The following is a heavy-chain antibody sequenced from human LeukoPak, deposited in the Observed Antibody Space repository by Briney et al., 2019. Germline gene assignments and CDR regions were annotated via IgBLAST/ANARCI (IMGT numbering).Heavy chain of an antibody. Sequence: GGSLRLSCAASGFTFSSYAMSWVRQAPGKGLEGLSAISGSVGSTYYADSVKCRFTISRDNSKDTLYLQMNSLRAEDTAVYYCAKGDVYSVYDFLDYWGQGTLVTVSS. V-gene: IGHV3-23*01. CDR1: GFTFSSYA. J-gene: IGHJ4*02. CDR2: ISGSVGST. D-gene: IGHD5/OR15-5a*01. CDR3: AKGDVYSVYDFLDY.